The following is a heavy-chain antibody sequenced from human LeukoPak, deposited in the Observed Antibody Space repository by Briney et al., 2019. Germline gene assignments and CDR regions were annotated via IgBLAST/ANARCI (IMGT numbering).Heavy chain of an antibody. D-gene: IGHD2-2*01. CDR1: GLTVSSNY. J-gene: IGHJ4*02. Sequence: GGSLRLSCAASGLTVSSNYMSWVRQSPGKGLEWVSVVYSGGSTYYADSVKGRFTISRDNSKNTLYLQMNSLRAEDTAVYYCATTYCSSASCYPYYFDYWGQGTLVTVSS. CDR2: VYSGGST. V-gene: IGHV3-53*01. CDR3: ATTYCSSASCYPYYFDY.